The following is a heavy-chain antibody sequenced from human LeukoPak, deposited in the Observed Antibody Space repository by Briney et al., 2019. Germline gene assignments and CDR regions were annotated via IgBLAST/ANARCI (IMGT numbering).Heavy chain of an antibody. CDR2: IYSGGDT. D-gene: IGHD1-26*01. J-gene: IGHJ4*02. V-gene: IGHV3-53*01. CDR1: GLTVSSNY. Sequence: GGSLRLSCTASGLTVSSNYMTWVRQAPGKGLEWVSLIYSGGDTYYADSAKGRFTISRDNSKNTLYLQMNSLRAEDTVVYYCARVVVGLTYYFDYWGQGTLVTVSS. CDR3: ARVVVGLTYYFDY.